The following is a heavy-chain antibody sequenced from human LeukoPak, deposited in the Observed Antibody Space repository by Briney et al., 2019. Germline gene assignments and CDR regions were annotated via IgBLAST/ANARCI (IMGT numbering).Heavy chain of an antibody. CDR1: GFTFSSHW. Sequence: GGSLRLSCAASGFTFSSHWMSWVRQAPGKGLEGVASIKQDGSEKFYVDSVKGRFTISRDDAKNSLYLQMNTLRAEDTAVYYCASFRQNAFDFWGQGTMVTVSS. CDR2: IKQDGSEK. J-gene: IGHJ3*01. CDR3: ASFRQNAFDF. V-gene: IGHV3-7*05.